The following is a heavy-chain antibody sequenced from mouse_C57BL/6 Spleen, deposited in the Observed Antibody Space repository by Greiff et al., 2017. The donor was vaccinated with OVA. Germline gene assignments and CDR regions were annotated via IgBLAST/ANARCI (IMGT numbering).Heavy chain of an antibody. D-gene: IGHD2-4*01. CDR2: INPNNGGT. J-gene: IGHJ2*01. CDR3: ARREDYVSFDY. CDR1: GYTFTDYY. Sequence: VQLQQSGPELVKPGASVKISCKASGYTFTDYYMNWVKQSHGKSLEWIGDINPNNGGTSYNQKFKGKATLTVDKSSSTAYMELRSLTSEDSAVYYCARREDYVSFDYWGQGTTLTVSS. V-gene: IGHV1-26*01.